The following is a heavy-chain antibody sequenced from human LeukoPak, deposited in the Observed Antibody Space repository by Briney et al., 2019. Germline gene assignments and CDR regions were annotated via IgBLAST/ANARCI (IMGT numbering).Heavy chain of an antibody. CDR2: IYHSGST. D-gene: IGHD3-9*01. CDR3: ARDRMYYDILTGYYGDWYFDL. CDR1: GGSISSSTW. Sequence: SGTLSLTCAVSGGSISSSTWWSWVRPPPGKGLEWIGEIYHSGSTNYNPSLKMRVHISVEKSKIQFSLKLSSVTAADTAVYYCARDRMYYDILTGYYGDWYFDLWGRGTLVTVSS. J-gene: IGHJ2*01. V-gene: IGHV4-4*02.